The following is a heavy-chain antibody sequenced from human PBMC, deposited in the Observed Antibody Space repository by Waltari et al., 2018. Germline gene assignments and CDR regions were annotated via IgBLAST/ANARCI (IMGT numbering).Heavy chain of an antibody. D-gene: IGHD1-26*01. CDR2: IIPIFGTA. Sequence: QVQLVQSGAEVKKPGSSVKVSCKASGGTFSSYAISWVRQAPGQGLEWMGGIIPIFGTANYAQKFQGRVTITADESTSTAYMELSSLRSEDTAVYYCAKIVGATQQPATDYWGQGTLVTVSS. CDR3: AKIVGATQQPATDY. V-gene: IGHV1-69*01. J-gene: IGHJ4*02. CDR1: GGTFSSYA.